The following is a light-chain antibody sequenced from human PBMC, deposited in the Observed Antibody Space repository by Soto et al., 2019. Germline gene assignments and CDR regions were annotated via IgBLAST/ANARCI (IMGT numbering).Light chain of an antibody. CDR2: GAS. V-gene: IGKV3-20*01. J-gene: IGKJ5*01. CDR3: QPYAGVPMIT. Sequence: VMAQSPATLSVSPGERATRSCRASQSVSSRLAWYQQKPGQAPRLLISGASSRASGIPDSFSGSGFGTDSTLTISRLSPEDFAMRYCQPYAGVPMITSGQG. CDR1: QSVSSR.